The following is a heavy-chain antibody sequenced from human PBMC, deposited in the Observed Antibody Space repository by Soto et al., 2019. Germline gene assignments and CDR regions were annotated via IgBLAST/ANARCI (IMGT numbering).Heavy chain of an antibody. CDR2: ISYDGNNN. V-gene: IGHV3-30*18. CDR1: GLSFSSYG. D-gene: IGHD6-19*01. CDR3: AKDSGREQWLALFAY. J-gene: IGHJ4*02. Sequence: GSLRLSCGPSGLSFSSYGMNWVRQARGKGLEWVAVISYDGNNNYYADSVKGRFTISRDNSKNKLYLKMNSLRVEDTAVYYCAKDSGREQWLALFAYWGQGTLVTVSS.